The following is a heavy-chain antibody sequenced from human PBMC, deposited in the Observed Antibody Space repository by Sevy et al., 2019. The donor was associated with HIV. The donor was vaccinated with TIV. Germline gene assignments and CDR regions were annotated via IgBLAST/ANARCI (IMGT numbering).Heavy chain of an antibody. CDR1: GYTFTTYA. V-gene: IGHV1-3*01. Sequence: ASVKVSCKTSGYTFTTYAIHWVRQAPGQRLEWMGWINAGNGNTKYSQNFQGTVTITRDTSASTAYMELSSLRVEDTAVYYCARDYSGSGSYYISNWFDPWGQGTLVTVSS. CDR3: ARDYSGSGSYYISNWFDP. J-gene: IGHJ5*02. CDR2: INAGNGNT. D-gene: IGHD3-10*01.